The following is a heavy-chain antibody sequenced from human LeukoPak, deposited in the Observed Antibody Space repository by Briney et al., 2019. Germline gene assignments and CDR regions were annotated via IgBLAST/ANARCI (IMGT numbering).Heavy chain of an antibody. V-gene: IGHV3-7*01. CDR2: IKQDGSEK. CDR1: RFTFSTYW. J-gene: IGHJ4*02. Sequence: GGSLRLSCATSRFTFSTYWMSWVRQAPGKGLEWVANIKQDGSEKYYVDSVKGRFTISRDNAKNSLYLQMNSLRAEDTAVYYCANGDGFDYWGQGTLVTVSS. CDR3: ANGDGFDY. D-gene: IGHD5-24*01.